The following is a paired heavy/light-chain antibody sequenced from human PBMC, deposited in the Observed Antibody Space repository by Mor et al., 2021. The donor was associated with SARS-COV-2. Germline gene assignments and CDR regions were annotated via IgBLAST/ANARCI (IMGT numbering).Light chain of an antibody. CDR1: QSVSNNY. Sequence: EIVLTQSPGTLSLSPGERATLSCRASQSVSNNYLVWYQQKPGQAPRLLIYGAYSRATGIPDRFTGSGSGTDFALTISRLEPEDFAVYYCQQYGSSPPYTFGQGTKLEI. J-gene: IGKJ2*01. CDR2: GAY. CDR3: QQYGSSPPYT. V-gene: IGKV3-20*01.
Heavy chain of an antibody. D-gene: IGHD3-9*01. CDR1: EFTFSSHS. CDR2: ISGSGNTV. CDR3: ARDLYRDILTDSSLYYYYHMDV. J-gene: IGHJ6*02. V-gene: IGHV3-48*02. Sequence: EVQLVESGGGLVQPGGSLRLSCAGSEFTFSSHSMNWVRQAPGKGLEWVSYISGSGNTVYYSDSVKGRFTISRDNAKNSLYLQMNSLRDADTAVYYCARDLYRDILTDSSLYYYYHMDVWGQGTTVTVSS.